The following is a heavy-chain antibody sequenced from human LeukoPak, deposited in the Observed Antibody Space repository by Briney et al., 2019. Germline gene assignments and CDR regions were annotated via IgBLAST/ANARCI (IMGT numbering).Heavy chain of an antibody. CDR3: AREASGNYYVFDS. J-gene: IGHJ5*01. CDR1: GFSFSNYF. CDR2: ITNSGRST. V-gene: IGHV3-11*04. Sequence: GGSLRLSCEASGFSFSNYFISWMRQAPGEGLEWVGYITNSGRSTSYADAVKGRFTISRDNAKKSVYLEMTDLRVEDNAVYYCAREASGNYYVFDSWGQGTLVTVSS. D-gene: IGHD1-26*01.